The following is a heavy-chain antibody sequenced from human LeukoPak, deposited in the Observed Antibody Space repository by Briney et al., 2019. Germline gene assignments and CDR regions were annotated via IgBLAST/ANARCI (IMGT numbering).Heavy chain of an antibody. CDR2: MNPNSGNT. CDR3: ASGQWYYYYSRGYSSAGFDP. D-gene: IGHD3-22*01. J-gene: IGHJ5*02. Sequence: ASVKLSCKASGYTFTSYDINWVRQAPGQGLEWMGWMNPNSGNTGYAQKFQGRVTMTRNTSISTAYMELSRLRSEDTAVYYSASGQWYYYYSRGYSSAGFDPWGQGTLVTVSS. CDR1: GYTFTSYD. V-gene: IGHV1-8*01.